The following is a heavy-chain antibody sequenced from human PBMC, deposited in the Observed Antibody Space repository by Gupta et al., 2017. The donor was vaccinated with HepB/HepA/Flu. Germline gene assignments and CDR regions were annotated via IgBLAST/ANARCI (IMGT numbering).Heavy chain of an antibody. Sequence: QITLRESGPTLVKPTQTLALTCTFSGFSLSTSGVGVGWIRQPPGKALEWLALIYWEDDKRYSPSLKNRINITKDNFKNQVVLNMDYMYPVDTATFACAHIENGDGYCYFDLWGRGTLVTGSS. CDR3: AHIENGDGYCYFDL. J-gene: IGHJ2*01. CDR1: GFSLSTSGVG. CDR2: IYWEDDK. V-gene: IGHV2-5*02. D-gene: IGHD7-27*01.